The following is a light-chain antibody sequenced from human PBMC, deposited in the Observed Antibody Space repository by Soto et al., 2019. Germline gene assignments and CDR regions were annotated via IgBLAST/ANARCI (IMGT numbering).Light chain of an antibody. CDR1: SSNVGAASD. CDR2: ANN. CDR3: QSYDDTLSGSWV. J-gene: IGLJ1*01. V-gene: IGLV1-40*01. Sequence: QSVLAQPPSVSGAPGQRVTISCSGSSSNVGAASDVYWYQQLPGTAPRLLISANNKRPSGVPDRFSGSKSGTSASLAITGLRPEDEADYYCQSYDDTLSGSWVFGTGTKVTVL.